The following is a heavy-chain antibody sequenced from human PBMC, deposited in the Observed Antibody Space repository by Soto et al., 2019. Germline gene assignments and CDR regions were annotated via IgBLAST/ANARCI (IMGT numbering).Heavy chain of an antibody. D-gene: IGHD2-15*01. V-gene: IGHV5-51*01. J-gene: IGHJ6*03. Sequence: GESLKISCKGSGYSFTSYWIGWVRQMPGKGLEWMGIIYPGDSDTRYSPSFQGQVTISADKSISTAYLQWSSLKASDTAMYYCARGGYCSGGSCYSIDYYYYYMDVWGKGTTVTVSS. CDR3: ARGGYCSGGSCYSIDYYYYYMDV. CDR1: GYSFTSYW. CDR2: IYPGDSDT.